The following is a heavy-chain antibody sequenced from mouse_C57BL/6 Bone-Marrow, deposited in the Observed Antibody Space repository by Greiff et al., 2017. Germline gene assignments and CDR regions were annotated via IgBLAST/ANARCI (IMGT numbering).Heavy chain of an antibody. CDR2: IDPENGDT. V-gene: IGHV14-4*01. J-gene: IGHJ2*01. D-gene: IGHD4-1*01. Sequence: VQLQQSGAELVRPGASVKLSCTASGFNIKDDYMHWVKQRPEQGLEWIGWIDPENGDTEYASKFQGKATITADTSSNTAYLQLSSLTSEDTAVYYCTTWRTGLDCWGQGTTLTVSS. CDR1: GFNIKDDY. CDR3: TTWRTGLDC.